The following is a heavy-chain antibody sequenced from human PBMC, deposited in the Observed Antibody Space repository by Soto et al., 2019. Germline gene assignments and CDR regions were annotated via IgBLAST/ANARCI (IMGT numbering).Heavy chain of an antibody. CDR3: ARDATIYYDSSGYIDY. V-gene: IGHV3-33*01. J-gene: IGHJ4*02. Sequence: PGGSLRLSCAASGFTFSSYGMHWVRQAPGKGLEWVAVIRYDGSNKYYADSVKGRFTISRDNSKNTLYLQMNSLRAEDTAVYYCARDATIYYDSSGYIDYWGQGTLVTVSS. CDR2: IRYDGSNK. D-gene: IGHD3-22*01. CDR1: GFTFSSYG.